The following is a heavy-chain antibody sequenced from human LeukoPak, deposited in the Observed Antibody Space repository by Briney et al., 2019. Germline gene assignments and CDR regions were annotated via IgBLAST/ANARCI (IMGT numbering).Heavy chain of an antibody. CDR3: ARLRYCSGGSCSSDY. J-gene: IGHJ4*02. CDR2: IYYSGST. Sequence: SETLSLTCTVSGGSISSSSYYWGWIRQPPGKGLERIGSIYYSGSTYYNPSLKSRVTISVDTSKNQFSLKLSSVTAADTAVYYCARLRYCSGGSCSSDYWGQGTLVTVSS. CDR1: GGSISSSSYY. D-gene: IGHD2-15*01. V-gene: IGHV4-39*01.